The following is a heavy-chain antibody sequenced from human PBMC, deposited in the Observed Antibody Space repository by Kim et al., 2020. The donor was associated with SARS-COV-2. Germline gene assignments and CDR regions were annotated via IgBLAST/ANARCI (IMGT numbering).Heavy chain of an antibody. V-gene: IGHV3-11*03. Sequence: ADSLQGRFTISRDNAENSLYLQMNGLRVEDTAVYYCARRGSSWYSQSDYWGQGILVTVSS. J-gene: IGHJ4*02. CDR3: ARRGSSWYSQSDY. D-gene: IGHD6-13*01.